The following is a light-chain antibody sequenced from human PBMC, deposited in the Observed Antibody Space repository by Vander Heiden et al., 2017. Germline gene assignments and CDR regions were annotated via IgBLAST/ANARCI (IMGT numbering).Light chain of an antibody. CDR1: NIGSKS. CDR2: DVS. J-gene: IGLJ2*01. Sequence: SYVLTQPPSVSVASGPTARITRGGNNIGSKSVHWYQQKPGQAPVLVVYDVSDRPSGIPERFSGSNSGNTATLTISGVEAGDEADYYCQVWDSSSDVVFGGGTKLTVL. CDR3: QVWDSSSDVV. V-gene: IGLV3-21*02.